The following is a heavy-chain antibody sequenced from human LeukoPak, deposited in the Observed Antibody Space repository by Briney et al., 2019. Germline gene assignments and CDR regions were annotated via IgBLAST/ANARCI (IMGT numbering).Heavy chain of an antibody. CDR1: GGSISSYY. V-gene: IGHV4-59*01. CDR2: IYYSGST. Sequence: SETLSPTCTVSGGSISSYYWSWIRQPPGEGLEWIGYIYYSGSTNYNPSLKSRVTISIDTSKNQFSLKLSSVTAADTAVYYCARVTSGWTRFDYWGQGTLVTVSS. J-gene: IGHJ4*02. D-gene: IGHD6-19*01. CDR3: ARVTSGWTRFDY.